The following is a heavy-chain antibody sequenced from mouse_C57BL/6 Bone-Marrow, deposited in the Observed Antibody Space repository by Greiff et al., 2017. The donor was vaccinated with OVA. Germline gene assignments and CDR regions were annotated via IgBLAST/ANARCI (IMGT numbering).Heavy chain of an antibody. V-gene: IGHV1-64*01. D-gene: IGHD1-1*01. CDR2: IHPNSGST. CDR1: GYTFTSYW. Sequence: QVQLQQSGAELVKPGASVKLSCKASGYTFTSYWMHWVKQRPGQGLEWIGMIHPNSGSTNYNEKFKSKTTLTVDKSSSTAYMQLSSLTSEDSAVYYCARGELRSPFAYWGQGTLVTVSA. J-gene: IGHJ3*01. CDR3: ARGELRSPFAY.